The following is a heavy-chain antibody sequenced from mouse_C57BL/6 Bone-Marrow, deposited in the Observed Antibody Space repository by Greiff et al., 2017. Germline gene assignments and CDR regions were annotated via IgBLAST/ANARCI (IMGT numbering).Heavy chain of an antibody. J-gene: IGHJ3*01. CDR3: ARWCYYFTWFAY. CDR1: GYTFTDYY. Sequence: QVHVKQSGPELVKPGASVKISCKASGYTFTDYYISWVHQTPGQGLEWIGWICAGSGSTYYNEKFKGKATLTVDKSSSTAYMLLSSLTSEDSAVYFCARWCYYFTWFAYWGQGTLVTVSA. D-gene: IGHD2-3*01. V-gene: IGHV1-75*01. CDR2: ICAGSGST.